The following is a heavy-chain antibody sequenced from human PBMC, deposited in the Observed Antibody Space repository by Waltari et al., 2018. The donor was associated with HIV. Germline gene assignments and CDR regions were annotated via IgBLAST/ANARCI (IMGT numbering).Heavy chain of an antibody. CDR1: GGSISTYY. D-gene: IGHD1-26*01. CDR2: INTSGST. J-gene: IGHJ6*02. V-gene: IGHV4-4*07. Sequence: QVQLQESGPGLVKPSETLSLSCTVSGGSISTYYWSWIRQPAGKGLEWIGRINTSGSTNYNPSLKRRVTMSVDTSKNQFSLKRSSVTAADTAVYYCAREDRWAHGMDVWGQGTTVTVSS. CDR3: AREDRWAHGMDV.